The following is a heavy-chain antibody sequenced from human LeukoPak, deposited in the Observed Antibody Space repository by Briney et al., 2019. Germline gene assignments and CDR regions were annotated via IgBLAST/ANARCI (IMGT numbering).Heavy chain of an antibody. CDR2: INHSGST. CDR1: GGSFSGYY. Sequence: SETLSLTCAVYGGSFSGYYWSWIRQPPGKGLEWIGEINHSGSTNYNPSLKSRVTISVDTSKNQFSLKLSSVTAADTAVYYCAREAGWSGLRGYWGQGTLVTVSS. D-gene: IGHD3-3*01. J-gene: IGHJ4*02. V-gene: IGHV4-34*01. CDR3: AREAGWSGLRGY.